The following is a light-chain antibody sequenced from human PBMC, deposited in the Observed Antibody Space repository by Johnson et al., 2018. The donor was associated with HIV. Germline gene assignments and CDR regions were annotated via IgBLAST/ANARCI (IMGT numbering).Light chain of an antibody. Sequence: QSVLTQPPSVSAAPGQRVTISCSGSSSNIGSNYVSWYQQLPGTAPKLLIYDNSKRPSGIPDRFSGSKSATSATLAITGLQTGDEADYYCGAWDSSLSASYVFGTGTKVTVL. CDR3: GAWDSSLSASYV. CDR2: DNS. V-gene: IGLV1-51*01. J-gene: IGLJ1*01. CDR1: SSNIGSNY.